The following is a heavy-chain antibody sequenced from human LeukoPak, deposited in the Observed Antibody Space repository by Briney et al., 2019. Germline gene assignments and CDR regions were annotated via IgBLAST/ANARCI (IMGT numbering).Heavy chain of an antibody. J-gene: IGHJ5*02. CDR2: IYYSGST. CDR1: GGSISSSSYY. CDR3: ARGGRYIAAAGRGVRFDP. D-gene: IGHD6-13*01. Sequence: PSETLSLTCTVSGGSISSSSYYWGWIRQPPGKGLEWIGSIYYSGSTYYNPSLKSRVTISVDTSKNQFSLKLSSVTAADTAVYYCARGGRYIAAAGRGVRFDPWGQGTLVTVSS. V-gene: IGHV4-39*01.